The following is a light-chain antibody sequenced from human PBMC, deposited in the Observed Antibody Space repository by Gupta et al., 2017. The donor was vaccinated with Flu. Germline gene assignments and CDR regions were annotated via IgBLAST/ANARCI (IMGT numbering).Light chain of an antibody. CDR3: QQRSNWPPRS. CDR1: QSVSSY. V-gene: IGKV3-11*01. J-gene: IGKJ2*03. CDR2: DAS. Sequence: EIVLTQSPATLSLSPGERATLSCRASQSVSSYLAWYQQKPGQAPRLLIYDASNRATGIPARFSGSGSGKDFTLTISSREPEDFAVYYCQQRSNWPPRSFGQGTKLEIK.